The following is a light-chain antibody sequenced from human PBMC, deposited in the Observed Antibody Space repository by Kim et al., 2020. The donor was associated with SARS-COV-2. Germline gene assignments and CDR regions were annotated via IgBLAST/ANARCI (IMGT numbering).Light chain of an antibody. V-gene: IGKV1-5*03. CDR3: QQYKA. J-gene: IGKJ1*01. CDR1: QSISPW. CDR2: KAS. Sequence: STLSASVGDRVIITCRASQSISPWLAWYQQRPGKAPKLLIYKASSLESGVPSRFRGSGSGTEFTLTISSPQPDDFATYYCQQYKAFGQGTKVDIK.